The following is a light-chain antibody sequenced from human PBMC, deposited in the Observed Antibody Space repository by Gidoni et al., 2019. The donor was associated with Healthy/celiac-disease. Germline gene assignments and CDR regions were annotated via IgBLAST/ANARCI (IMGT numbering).Light chain of an antibody. CDR1: QGISNY. CDR3: QQYNSPPPD. V-gene: IGKV1-27*01. Sequence: DIQMPQPPSSLPASVGDRVTITCRASQGISNYLNWYQQKPGKVPKLLIYDASTLQSGVPSRFSGSGSGTDFTLTISSLQPEDIATYYCQQYNSPPPDFGRGTKVEIK. CDR2: DAS. J-gene: IGKJ4*01.